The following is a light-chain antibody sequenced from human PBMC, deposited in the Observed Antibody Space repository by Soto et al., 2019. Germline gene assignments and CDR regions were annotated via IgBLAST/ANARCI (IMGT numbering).Light chain of an antibody. J-gene: IGKJ3*01. V-gene: IGKV1-39*01. Sequence: DIQMTQSPSSLSASVGYRITITCRARQSISSYLNWYQQKPGKAPKLLIYAASSLQSGVPSRFSGSGSGTDFTLTICSLQPEDFATYYCQQSYSTPPITFGPGTKVDIK. CDR2: AAS. CDR3: QQSYSTPPIT. CDR1: QSISSY.